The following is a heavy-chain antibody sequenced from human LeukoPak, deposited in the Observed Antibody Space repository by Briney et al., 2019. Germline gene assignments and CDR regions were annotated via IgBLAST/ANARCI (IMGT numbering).Heavy chain of an antibody. CDR1: GGSISSYY. CDR2: IYYSGST. CDR3: AREGYCSSTSCYRGLGNWFDP. J-gene: IGHJ5*02. Sequence: PSETLSLTCTVSGGSISSYYWSWIRQPPGKGLEWIGYIYYSGSTNYNPSLKSRVTISVDTSKNQFSLKLSSVTAADMAVYYCAREGYCSSTSCYRGLGNWFDPWGQGTLATVSS. V-gene: IGHV4-59*01. D-gene: IGHD2-2*02.